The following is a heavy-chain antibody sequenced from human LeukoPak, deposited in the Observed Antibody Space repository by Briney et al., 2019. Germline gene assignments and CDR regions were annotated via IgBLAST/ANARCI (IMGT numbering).Heavy chain of an antibody. CDR3: ARDEPDY. CDR2: IKQDGSVK. CDR1: GFTFTDYW. V-gene: IGHV3-7*01. Sequence: PGGSLRLSSAASGFTFTDYWMTWVRQAPGKGLEWVANIKQDGSVKYYVDSVKGRFTISRDNAQNSLYLQMNSLRAEDTAVYYCARDEPDYWGQGTLVTVSS. J-gene: IGHJ4*02.